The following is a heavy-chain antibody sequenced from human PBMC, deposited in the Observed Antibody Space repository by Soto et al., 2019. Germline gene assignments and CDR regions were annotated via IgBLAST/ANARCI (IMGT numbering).Heavy chain of an antibody. D-gene: IGHD6-13*01. Sequence: AETLSLTCTVSGGSISSYFYIWVRQPPGKGLEWIGSVYYTGTTDYNPSLKSRVTISVDTSKTQFSLNLRSVTAADTAVYYCARDLAAVPRAFDYWGRGTLVTVSS. J-gene: IGHJ4*02. CDR1: GGSISSYF. V-gene: IGHV4-59*01. CDR3: ARDLAAVPRAFDY. CDR2: VYYTGTT.